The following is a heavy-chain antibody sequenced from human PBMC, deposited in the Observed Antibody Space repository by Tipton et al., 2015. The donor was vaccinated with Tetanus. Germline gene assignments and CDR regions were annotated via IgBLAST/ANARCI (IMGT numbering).Heavy chain of an antibody. Sequence: TLSLTCTVSGGSISTTSDYWGWIRQPPGKGLEWIGSLYYSGTTYYNPSLKSRVTISVDTSKNPFSLRLSSVAAADTAVYYCARRSLKLGMWAFDIWGRGTLVTVSS. V-gene: IGHV4-39*02. CDR3: ARRSLKLGMWAFDI. D-gene: IGHD7-27*01. CDR2: LYYSGTT. J-gene: IGHJ3*02. CDR1: GGSISTTSDY.